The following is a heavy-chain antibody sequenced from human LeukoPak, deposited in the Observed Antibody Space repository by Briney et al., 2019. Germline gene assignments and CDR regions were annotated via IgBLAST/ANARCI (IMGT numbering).Heavy chain of an antibody. D-gene: IGHD2-2*01. CDR1: GGSISAYY. CDR2: IYYSGST. Sequence: PSETLSLTCTVSGGSISAYYWSWIRQPPGKGLGWIGYIYYSGSTSYNPSLKSRVTISVDTSKIQFSLKLRSVTAADTAVYYCARTRYCVSTSCYFDYWGQGTLVTVSS. J-gene: IGHJ4*02. V-gene: IGHV4-59*01. CDR3: ARTRYCVSTSCYFDY.